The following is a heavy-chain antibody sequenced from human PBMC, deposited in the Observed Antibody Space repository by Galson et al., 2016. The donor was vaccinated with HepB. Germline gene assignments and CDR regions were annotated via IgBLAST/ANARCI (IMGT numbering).Heavy chain of an antibody. CDR2: VFLGGST. Sequence: SLRLSCAASGFTVSDYYMTWVRQAPGQGLEWVSVVFLGGSTYNAQSVEGRFTISRDDSKNTLHLQMNSLTVEYTAVYFCARTSYRECTGTHCVNFRYYYYFMDVWGKGTTVTVSS. CDR3: ARTSYRECTGTHCVNFRYYYYFMDV. CDR1: GFTVSDYY. V-gene: IGHV3-53*03. D-gene: IGHD2-8*02. J-gene: IGHJ6*03.